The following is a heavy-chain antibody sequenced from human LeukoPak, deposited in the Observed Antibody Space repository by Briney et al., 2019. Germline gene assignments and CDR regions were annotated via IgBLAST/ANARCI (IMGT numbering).Heavy chain of an antibody. CDR3: ARAEMQLGYCSSINCLFDH. Sequence: PGGPLRLSCAASGITFSSYWVHWGRRVPGKGLGGVSRIKSDGRYTTYAHSSKGRFTISRDNARNTMFLQMHSLRVEDTAAYYCARAEMQLGYCSSINCLFDHWGQGTLVTVSS. D-gene: IGHD2-2*01. J-gene: IGHJ4*02. CDR2: IKSDGRYT. CDR1: GITFSSYW. V-gene: IGHV3-74*01.